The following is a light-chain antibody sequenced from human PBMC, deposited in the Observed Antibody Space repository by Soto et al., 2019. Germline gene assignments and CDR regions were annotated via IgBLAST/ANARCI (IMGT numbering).Light chain of an antibody. CDR3: PQYHKLWT. V-gene: IGKV3-15*01. Sequence: VMTLSPANLSESPGERATLSCTAIHYIYSNVAWFQQRPGQAPRLLIYPASTRATGTPARFTGSGSGTEFTLTITSLQSEDFELYYCPQYHKLWTFGQGTKV. J-gene: IGKJ1*01. CDR2: PAS. CDR1: HYIYSN.